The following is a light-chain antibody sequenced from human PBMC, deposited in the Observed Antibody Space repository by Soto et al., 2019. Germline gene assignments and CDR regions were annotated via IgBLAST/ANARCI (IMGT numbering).Light chain of an antibody. CDR3: QQRSNWPRT. CDR2: DAS. V-gene: IGKV3-11*01. J-gene: IGKJ4*01. CDR1: QRVSSY. Sequence: EIVLTQSPATLSLSPGERATLSCRASQRVSSYLAWYQQKPGQAPRLLIYDASNWATGIPARFSGSGSGTDFTLTISRLDPEDFAVYYCQQRSNWPRTFGGGTKVEIK.